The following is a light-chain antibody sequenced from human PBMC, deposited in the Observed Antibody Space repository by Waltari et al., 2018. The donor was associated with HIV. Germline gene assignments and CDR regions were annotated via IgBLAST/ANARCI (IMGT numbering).Light chain of an antibody. CDR2: DVS. CDR3: SSYTSSSTLEV. V-gene: IGLV2-14*03. J-gene: IGLJ3*02. CDR1: SSEVGGYNY. Sequence: QSALTQPAPVFGSPGQSIPIPCPGPSSEVGGYNYFSWYQQHPGKAPKPMIYDVSNRPSGVSNRFSGSKSGNTASLTISGLQAEDEADYYCSSYTSSSTLEVFGGGTKLTVL.